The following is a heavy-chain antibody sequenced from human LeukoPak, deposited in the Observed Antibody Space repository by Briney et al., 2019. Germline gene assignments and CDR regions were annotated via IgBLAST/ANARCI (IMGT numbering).Heavy chain of an antibody. CDR1: GYNITSYW. D-gene: IGHD3-3*01. CDR2: IYSGDSDT. V-gene: IGHV5-51*01. Sequence: GASMKISRNGSGYNITSYWIGLGRPLPREGLEWVGIIYSGDSDTRYSPSFQGQVTISADKSLSPAYLQWSSLKASDTAIYYFARHVGATYYDFWSGSSYYMDVWGKGTTVTVSS. CDR3: ARHVGATYYDFWSGSSYYMDV. J-gene: IGHJ6*03.